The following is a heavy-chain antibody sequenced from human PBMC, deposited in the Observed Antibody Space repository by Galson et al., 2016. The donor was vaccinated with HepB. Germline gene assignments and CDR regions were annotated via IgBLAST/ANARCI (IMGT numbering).Heavy chain of an antibody. J-gene: IGHJ4*02. CDR1: GDSVSRNGVA. V-gene: IGHV6-1*01. CDR2: TYYSSRWTN. CDR3: ARGRNSAFDS. Sequence: CAISGDSVSRNGVAWNWIRQSPSRGLEWLGRTYYSSRWTNDYSASVKSRITINLDTPNNLFSLQLSSVTPEDTAVYYCARGRNSAFDSWGQGTLVTVSS. D-gene: IGHD1-14*01.